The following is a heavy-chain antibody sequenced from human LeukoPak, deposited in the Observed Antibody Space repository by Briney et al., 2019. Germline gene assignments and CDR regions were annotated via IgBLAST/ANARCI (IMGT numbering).Heavy chain of an antibody. V-gene: IGHV4-39*07. D-gene: IGHD3-22*01. Sequence: PSETLSLTCTVSGGSISSSSYYWGWIRQPPGKGLEWIGSIYYSGSTYYDPSLKSRVTISVDTSKNQFSLKLRSVTAADTAVYYCARVGGITMIVVLITDAFDIWGQGTMVTVSS. CDR3: ARVGGITMIVVLITDAFDI. CDR1: GGSISSSSYY. J-gene: IGHJ3*02. CDR2: IYYSGST.